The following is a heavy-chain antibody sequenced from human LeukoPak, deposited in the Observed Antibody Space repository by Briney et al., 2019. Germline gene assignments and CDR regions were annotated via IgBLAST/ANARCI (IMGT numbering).Heavy chain of an antibody. CDR1: RDSVSRIGAS. CDR2: TYYRSKWYN. V-gene: IGHV6-1*01. J-gene: IGHJ4*02. CDR3: AREAYNLDY. Sequence: SQTLSLTCAISRDSVSRIGASWNWIRQSPSRGLEWLGRTYYRSKWYNNSAVSVRSRININVDTSKNQFSLHLNSVTPEDTAVYYCAREAYNLDYWGQGTLVTVSS. D-gene: IGHD1-1*01.